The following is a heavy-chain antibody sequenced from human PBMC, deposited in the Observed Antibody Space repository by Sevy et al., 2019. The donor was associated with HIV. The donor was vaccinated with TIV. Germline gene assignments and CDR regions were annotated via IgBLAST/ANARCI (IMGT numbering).Heavy chain of an antibody. J-gene: IGHJ6*02. CDR3: ARELISGRYYGMDV. CDR1: GGSISSYY. Sequence: SETLSLTCTVSGGSISSYYWSRIRQPPRKGLEWIGYIYYTGSTNYNPSLKSRVTISVDTSKNQFSLKLSSVTAADTAVYYCARELISGRYYGMDVWGQGTTVTVSS. CDR2: IYYTGST. D-gene: IGHD6-19*01. V-gene: IGHV4-59*01.